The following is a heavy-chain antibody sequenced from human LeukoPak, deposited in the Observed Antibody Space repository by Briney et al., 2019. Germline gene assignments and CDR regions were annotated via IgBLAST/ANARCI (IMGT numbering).Heavy chain of an antibody. CDR2: IITNLAST. J-gene: IGHJ4*02. V-gene: IGHV1-69*13. D-gene: IGHD5-12*01. CDR1: GSAFSGYT. Sequence: SVKVSCKASGSAFSGYTITWVRQAPGQGLEWVGGIITNLASTNYAQKFQGRVTISADDSTGTAYMQLRSLTSEDTAFYYCALAFSGYDRWFPEPPDQWGQGTLVTVSS. CDR3: ALAFSGYDRWFPEPPDQ.